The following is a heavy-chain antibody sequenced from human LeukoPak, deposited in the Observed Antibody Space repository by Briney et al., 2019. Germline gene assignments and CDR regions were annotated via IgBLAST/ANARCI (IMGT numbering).Heavy chain of an antibody. D-gene: IGHD2-8*01. CDR1: GFTFSSYG. Sequence: PGGTLRLSCAASGFTFSSYGMSWVRQAPGKGLEWVSGISGSGGSTYYADSVKGRFTISRDNSKNTLYLQMNSLRAEDTAVYYCAKEWVYCTNGVCSDYWGQGTLVTVSS. J-gene: IGHJ4*02. CDR3: AKEWVYCTNGVCSDY. CDR2: ISGSGGST. V-gene: IGHV3-23*01.